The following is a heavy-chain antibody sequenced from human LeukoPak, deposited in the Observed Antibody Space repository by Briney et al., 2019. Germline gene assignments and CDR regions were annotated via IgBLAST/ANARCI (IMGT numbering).Heavy chain of an antibody. Sequence: SQTLSLTCNVSGGSISSGDYYWSWIRQPPGKGLEWIGYIYYSENTYYNPSLKSRVTMSVDTSKNQFSLKLSSVTAADTAVYYCARSWGGDYALNSWGQGTLVTVSS. D-gene: IGHD4-17*01. CDR1: GGSISSGDYY. CDR2: IYYSENT. V-gene: IGHV4-30-4*01. CDR3: ARSWGGDYALNS. J-gene: IGHJ4*02.